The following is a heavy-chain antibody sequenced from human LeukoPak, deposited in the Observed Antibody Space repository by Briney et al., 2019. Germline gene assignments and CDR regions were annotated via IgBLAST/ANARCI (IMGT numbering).Heavy chain of an antibody. CDR3: AREVGDGYSLDY. CDR2: IYYSGGT. J-gene: IGHJ4*02. CDR1: GGSISSYY. V-gene: IGHV4-59*01. D-gene: IGHD5-24*01. Sequence: SETLSLTCTVSGGSISSYYWSWIRQPPGKGLEWIGYIYYSGGTNYNPSLKSRVTISVDTSKNQFSLKLSSVTAADTAVYYCAREVGDGYSLDYWGQGTLVTVSS.